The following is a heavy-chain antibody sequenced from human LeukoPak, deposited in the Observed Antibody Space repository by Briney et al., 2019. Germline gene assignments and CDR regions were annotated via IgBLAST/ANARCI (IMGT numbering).Heavy chain of an antibody. CDR3: ARDRIYGSGSDHFDY. CDR2: FNHSGST. Sequence: SETLSLTCAVYGGSFSGYSWTWIRQPPGKGLEWIGEFNHSGSTNYNPSLKSRVTVSVDTSKNQFSLKLSSVTAADTAVYYCARDRIYGSGSDHFDYWGQGTLVTVSS. CDR1: GGSFSGYS. J-gene: IGHJ4*02. V-gene: IGHV4-34*01. D-gene: IGHD3-10*01.